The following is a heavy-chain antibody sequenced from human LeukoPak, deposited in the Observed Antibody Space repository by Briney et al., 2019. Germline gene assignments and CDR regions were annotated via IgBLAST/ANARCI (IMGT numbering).Heavy chain of an antibody. CDR3: ARVGVEGATHFYYYYYMDV. CDR1: GGSISNYY. CDR2: IYNTENT. V-gene: IGHV4-4*07. J-gene: IGHJ6*03. Sequence: SETLSLTCTVSGGSISNYYWSWIRQPAGKGLEWIGRIYNTENTNYNPSLKSRVTMSIDMSKNQFSLKLSSVTAADTAVYYCARVGVEGATHFYYYYYMDVWGKGTTVTVSS. D-gene: IGHD1-26*01.